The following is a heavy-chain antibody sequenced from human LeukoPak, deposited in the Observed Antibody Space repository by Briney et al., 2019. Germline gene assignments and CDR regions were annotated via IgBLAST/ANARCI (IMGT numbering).Heavy chain of an antibody. J-gene: IGHJ4*02. D-gene: IGHD6-6*01. CDR2: IDPSDSYN. Sequence: AGESLKISCKGSGYNFTNYWISWVRQMPGKGLEWMGTIDPSDSYNNYSPSFQGHVTISADKSISTAYLQWSSLKASDTAMYYCARAYSRSRFDYWGQGTLVSVSS. V-gene: IGHV5-10-1*01. CDR1: GYNFTNYW. CDR3: ARAYSRSRFDY.